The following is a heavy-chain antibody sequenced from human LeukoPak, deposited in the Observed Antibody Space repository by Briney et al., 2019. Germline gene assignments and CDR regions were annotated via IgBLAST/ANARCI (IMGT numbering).Heavy chain of an antibody. CDR2: ISSSSSYI. CDR3: ARGITGTEDY. J-gene: IGHJ4*02. Sequence: GGPLRLSCAASGFTFSSYSMNWVRQAPGKGLEWVSSISSSSSYIYYADSVKGRFTISRDKAKNSLYLQMNSLRAEDTAVYYCARGITGTEDYWDQGTLVTVSS. V-gene: IGHV3-21*01. D-gene: IGHD1/OR15-1a*01. CDR1: GFTFSSYS.